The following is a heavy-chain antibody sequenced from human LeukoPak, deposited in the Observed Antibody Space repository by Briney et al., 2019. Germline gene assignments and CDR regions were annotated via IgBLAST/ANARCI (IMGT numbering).Heavy chain of an antibody. CDR1: GFTFSNYG. Sequence: GGSLRLSCAASGFTFSNYGMHWVRQAPGKGLEWVAVISYDGSNKYSADSVKGRFTISRDNSKNTLYLQMNSLRAEDTAVYYCAKGAIAAAGRGGDYWGQGTLVTVSS. D-gene: IGHD6-13*01. CDR3: AKGAIAAAGRGGDY. J-gene: IGHJ4*02. CDR2: ISYDGSNK. V-gene: IGHV3-30*18.